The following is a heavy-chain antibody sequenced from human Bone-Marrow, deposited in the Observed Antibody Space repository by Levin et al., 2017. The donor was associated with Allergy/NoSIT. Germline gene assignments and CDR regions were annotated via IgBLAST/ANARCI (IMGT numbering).Heavy chain of an antibody. D-gene: IGHD3-10*01. Sequence: SETLSLTCAVYGGSFSGYYWSWIRQPPGKGLEWIGEINHSGSTNYNPSLKSRVTISVDTSKNQFSLKLSSVTAADTAVYYCARGMGRATYYYYYGMDVWGQGTTVTVSS. J-gene: IGHJ6*02. CDR1: GGSFSGYY. V-gene: IGHV4-34*01. CDR3: ARGMGRATYYYYYGMDV. CDR2: INHSGST.